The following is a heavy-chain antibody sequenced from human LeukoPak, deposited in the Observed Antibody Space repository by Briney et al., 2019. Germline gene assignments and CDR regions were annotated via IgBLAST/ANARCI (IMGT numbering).Heavy chain of an antibody. J-gene: IGHJ4*02. V-gene: IGHV3-33*01. D-gene: IGHD6-13*01. CDR1: GFTFTSYG. CDR2: IWYDGSHK. Sequence: GGSLRLSCAASGFTFTSYGFHWVRQAPGKGLEWVAVIWYDGSHKYYVDSVKGRFTISRDNSENTVYLEMNSLRTEDTAAYYCARDFAAAAYYFDVWGQGTQVTVSS. CDR3: ARDFAAAAYYFDV.